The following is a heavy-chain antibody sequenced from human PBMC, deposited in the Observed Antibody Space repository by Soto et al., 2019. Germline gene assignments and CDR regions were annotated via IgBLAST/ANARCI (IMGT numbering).Heavy chain of an antibody. D-gene: IGHD3-22*01. J-gene: IGHJ4*02. CDR2: INPNSGGT. V-gene: IGHV1-2*02. Sequence: ASVKVSCKASGYTFTGYYMHWVRQAPGQGLEWMGWINPNSGGTNYAQKFQGRVTMTRDTSISTAYVELSRLRSDDTAVYYCASSIVVVIGTPFDYWGQGTLVTVSS. CDR3: ASSIVVVIGTPFDY. CDR1: GYTFTGYY.